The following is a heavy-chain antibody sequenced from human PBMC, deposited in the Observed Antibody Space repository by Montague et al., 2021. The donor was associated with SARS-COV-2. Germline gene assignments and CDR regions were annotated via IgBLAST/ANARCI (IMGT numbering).Heavy chain of an antibody. V-gene: IGHV4-39*01. D-gene: IGHD6-13*01. CDR3: ARQSWGGYDWKQQLIPIYNYYYYMDV. J-gene: IGHJ6*03. Sequence: IYYSGSTYYNPSLKSRVTISVDTSKNPFSLKLSSVTAADTAVSYCARQSWGGYDWKQQLIPIYNYYYYMDVWGKGTTVTFSS. CDR2: IYYSGST.